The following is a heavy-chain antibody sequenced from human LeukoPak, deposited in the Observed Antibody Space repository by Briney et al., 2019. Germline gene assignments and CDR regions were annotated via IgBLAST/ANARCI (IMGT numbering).Heavy chain of an antibody. D-gene: IGHD5-12*01. V-gene: IGHV4-30-4*01. CDR3: ARDKRRGYSGYVFPPGFDY. CDR1: GGSISSGDYY. Sequence: SQTLSLTCTVSGGSISSGDYYWSWIRQPPGKGLEWIGYIYYSGSTYYNPSLKSRVTISVDTSKNQFSLKLSSVTAADTAVYYCARDKRRGYSGYVFPPGFDYWGQGTLVTVS. J-gene: IGHJ4*02. CDR2: IYYSGST.